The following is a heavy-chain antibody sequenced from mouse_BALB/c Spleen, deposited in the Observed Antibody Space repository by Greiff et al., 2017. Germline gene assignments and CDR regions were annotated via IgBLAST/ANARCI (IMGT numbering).Heavy chain of an antibody. CDR2: ILPGSGST. Sequence: QVQLQQSGAELMKPGASVKISCKATGYTFSSYWIEWVKQRPGHGLEWIGEILPGSGSTNYNEKFKGKATFTADTSSNTAYMQLSSLTSEDSAVYYCARTSYYRYDVDYWGQGTTLTVSS. V-gene: IGHV1-9*01. J-gene: IGHJ2*01. CDR1: GYTFSSYW. D-gene: IGHD2-14*01. CDR3: ARTSYYRYDVDY.